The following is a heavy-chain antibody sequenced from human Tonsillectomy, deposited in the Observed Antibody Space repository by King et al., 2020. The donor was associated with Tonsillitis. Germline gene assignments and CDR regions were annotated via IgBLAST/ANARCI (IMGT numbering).Heavy chain of an antibody. J-gene: IGHJ4*02. V-gene: IGHV1-18*01. CDR3: ARYSFGSIPRSDYFDY. CDR2: ISAYNGNP. D-gene: IGHD5-18*01. Sequence: VQLVESGSEVKKPGASVKVSCKASGYTFTSYGISWVRQAPGQGLEWMGWISAYNGNPNYAQNLQGRVTMTTDTSTSTAYMELRSLRSDDTAVYYCARYSFGSIPRSDYFDYWGQGTLVTVSS. CDR1: GYTFTSYG.